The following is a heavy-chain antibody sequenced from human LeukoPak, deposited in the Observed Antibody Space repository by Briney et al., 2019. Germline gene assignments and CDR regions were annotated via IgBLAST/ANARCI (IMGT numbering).Heavy chain of an antibody. D-gene: IGHD3-22*01. J-gene: IGHJ1*01. CDR2: IKSDGST. CDR1: GFTFSSYW. V-gene: IGHV3-74*01. Sequence: GGSLRLSCAASGFTFSSYWMHWVRQAPGKGLVWVSRIKSDGSTNYADSVKGRFTISRGNAKNTVSLQMNSLRTEDTGVYFCARAPSEIGGYYPEYFRHWGQGTLVTVSS. CDR3: ARAPSEIGGYYPEYFRH.